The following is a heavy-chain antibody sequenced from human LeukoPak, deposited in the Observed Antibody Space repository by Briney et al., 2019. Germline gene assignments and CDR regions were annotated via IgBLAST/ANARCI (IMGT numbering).Heavy chain of an antibody. CDR1: GFTFSSYE. J-gene: IGHJ3*02. Sequence: PGGSLRLSCAASGFTFSSYEMNWVRQAPGKGLEWVSYISSSGSTIHYADSVKGRFTISRDNAKNSLYLQMNSLRAEDTAVYYCARDVDNWNDGDAFDIWGQGTMVTVSS. V-gene: IGHV3-48*03. CDR2: ISSSGSTI. D-gene: IGHD1-20*01. CDR3: ARDVDNWNDGDAFDI.